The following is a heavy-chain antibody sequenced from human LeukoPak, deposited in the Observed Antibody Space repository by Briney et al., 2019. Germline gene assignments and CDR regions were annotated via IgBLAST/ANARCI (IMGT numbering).Heavy chain of an antibody. J-gene: IGHJ4*02. CDR3: ARVTDGYNLLDY. D-gene: IGHD5-24*01. V-gene: IGHV4-39*07. Sequence: PSETLSLTCTVSGGSISSSSYYWIWVRQPPGKGLEWIGRIYYSGSTYYNPSLKSRVTISVDTSKNQFSLKLSSVTAADTAVYYCARVTDGYNLLDYWGQGTLVTVSS. CDR2: IYYSGST. CDR1: GGSISSSSYY.